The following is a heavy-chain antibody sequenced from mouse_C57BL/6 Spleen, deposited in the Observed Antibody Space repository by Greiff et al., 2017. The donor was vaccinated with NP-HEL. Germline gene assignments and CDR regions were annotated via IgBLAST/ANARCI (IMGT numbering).Heavy chain of an antibody. CDR2: IHPSDSDT. CDR1: GYTFTSYW. V-gene: IGHV1-74*01. CDR3: AIERMMVLRDYYAMDY. J-gene: IGHJ4*01. D-gene: IGHD1-1*01. Sequence: VQLQQPGAELVKPGASVKVSCKASGYTFTSYWMHWVKQRPGQGLEWIGRIHPSDSDTNYNQKFKGKATLTVDKSSSTAYMQLSSLTSEDSAVYYCAIERMMVLRDYYAMDYWGQGTSVTVSS.